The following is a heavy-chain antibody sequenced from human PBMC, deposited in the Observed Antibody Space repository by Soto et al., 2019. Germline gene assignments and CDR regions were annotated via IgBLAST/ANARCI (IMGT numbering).Heavy chain of an antibody. J-gene: IGHJ5*02. V-gene: IGHV3-30*18. CDR2: ISYDGSNK. Sequence: GGSLRLSCAASGFTFSSYGMHWVRQAPGKGLEWVAVISYDGSNKYYADSVKGRFTISRDNSKNTLYLQMNSLRAEDTAVYYCAKAGIDCSGGSCYYLPSDWFDPWGQGTLVTVSS. CDR3: AKAGIDCSGGSCYYLPSDWFDP. D-gene: IGHD2-15*01. CDR1: GFTFSSYG.